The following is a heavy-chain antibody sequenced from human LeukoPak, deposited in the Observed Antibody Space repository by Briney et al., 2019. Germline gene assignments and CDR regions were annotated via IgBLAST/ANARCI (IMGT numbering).Heavy chain of an antibody. CDR3: AKGTSEYSSSRGSFP. CDR1: GFIFSNYG. CDR2: IRYDESNK. V-gene: IGHV3-30*02. J-gene: IGHJ5*02. Sequence: GGSLRLSCAASGFIFSNYGMHWVRQAPGKGLEWVAFIRYDESNKYYADSVKGRFTISRDNSRNTLYLQMNSLRAEDTAVYYCAKGTSEYSSSRGSFPWGQGTLVTVSS. D-gene: IGHD6-13*01.